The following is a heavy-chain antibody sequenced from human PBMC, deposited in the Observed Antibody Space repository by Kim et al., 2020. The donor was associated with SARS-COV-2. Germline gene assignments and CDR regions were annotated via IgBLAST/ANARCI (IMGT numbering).Heavy chain of an antibody. J-gene: IGHJ4*02. Sequence: GGSLRLSCAASGFTFSTDWMHWVRQAPGKGLVWVSLIKRDGSATYYADSVKGRFTISRDNAKNTLYLQMNSLRAEETAVYYCRYTTMARGIDYWGQGTLVTVSS. CDR3: RYTTMARGIDY. CDR2: IKRDGSAT. CDR1: GFTFSTDW. D-gene: IGHD5-18*01. V-gene: IGHV3-74*01.